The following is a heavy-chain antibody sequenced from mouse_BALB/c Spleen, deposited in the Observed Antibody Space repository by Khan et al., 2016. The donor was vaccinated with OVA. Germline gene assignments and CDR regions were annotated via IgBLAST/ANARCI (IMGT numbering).Heavy chain of an antibody. CDR2: INPTSGYT. CDR1: GYTFTTYW. CDR3: TRDRIDY. Sequence: VKLQESGAELAKPGASVKMSCKASGYTFTTYWMHWVKQRPGQGLEWIGYINPTSGYTDYNEKIKYRATLSADKSSSTAYMQLSSLTSEDSAVYYCTRDRIDYWGQGTTLTVSS. V-gene: IGHV1-7*01. J-gene: IGHJ2*01.